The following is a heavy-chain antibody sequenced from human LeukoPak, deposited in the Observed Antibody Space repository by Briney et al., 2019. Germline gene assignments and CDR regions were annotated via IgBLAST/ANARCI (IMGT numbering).Heavy chain of an antibody. D-gene: IGHD6-19*01. CDR2: IYHSGST. CDR3: ARDRGWGSTRYYGMDV. Sequence: SGTLSLTCAVSGGSISSSNWWSWVRQPPGKGLEWIGYIYHSGSTYYNPSLKSRVTISVDTSKNQFSLKLSSVTAADTAVYYCARDRGWGSTRYYGMDVWGQGTTVTVSS. CDR1: GGSISSSNW. J-gene: IGHJ6*02. V-gene: IGHV4-4*02.